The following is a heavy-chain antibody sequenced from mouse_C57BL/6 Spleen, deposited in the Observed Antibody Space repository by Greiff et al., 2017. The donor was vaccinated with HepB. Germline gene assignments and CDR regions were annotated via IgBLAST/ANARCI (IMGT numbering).Heavy chain of an antibody. CDR2: ISSGGSYT. D-gene: IGHD2-1*01. J-gene: IGHJ1*03. CDR1: GFTFSSYG. Sequence: EVKLVESGGDLVKPGGSLKLSCAASGFTFSSYGMSWVRQTPDKRLEWVATISSGGSYTYYPDSVKGRFTISRDNAKNTLYLQMSSLKSEDTAMYYCARVYGNYAYFDVWGTGTTVTVSS. CDR3: ARVYGNYAYFDV. V-gene: IGHV5-6*01.